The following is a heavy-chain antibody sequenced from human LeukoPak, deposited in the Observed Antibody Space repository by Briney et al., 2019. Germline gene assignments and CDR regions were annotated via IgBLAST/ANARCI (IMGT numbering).Heavy chain of an antibody. J-gene: IGHJ4*02. CDR2: IYYSGNT. CDR3: ASYSGSYYGILEGPLDY. Sequence: SETLSLTCTVSGVSISSSNSYWGWIRQPPGKGLEWIGSIYYSGNTYYNASLKSQVSISIDTSKNQFSLKLSSVTAADTAVYYCASYSGSYYGILEGPLDYWGQGTLVTVSS. CDR1: GVSISSSNSY. V-gene: IGHV4-39*01. D-gene: IGHD1-26*01.